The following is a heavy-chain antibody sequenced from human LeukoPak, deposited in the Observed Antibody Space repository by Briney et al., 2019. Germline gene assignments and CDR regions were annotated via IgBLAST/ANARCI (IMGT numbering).Heavy chain of an antibody. CDR3: AKDVAPDSGWDLDY. V-gene: IGHV3-30-3*01. Sequence: LSGRSLRLSCAASGFTFSSYAMHWVRQAPGKGLEWVAVISYDGSNKYYADSVKGRFTISRDNSKNTLYLQMNSLRVEDTAVYYCAKDVAPDSGWDLDYWGQGTLVTVSS. D-gene: IGHD6-19*01. CDR1: GFTFSSYA. J-gene: IGHJ4*02. CDR2: ISYDGSNK.